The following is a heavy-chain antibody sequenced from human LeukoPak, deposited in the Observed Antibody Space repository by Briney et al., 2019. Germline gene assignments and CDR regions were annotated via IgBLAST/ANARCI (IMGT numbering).Heavy chain of an antibody. V-gene: IGHV3-30-3*02. CDR3: AKCPVSTPWWFDP. D-gene: IGHD1-14*01. CDR1: GFTFSSYA. J-gene: IGHJ5*02. Sequence: GRSLRLSCAASGFTFSSYAMHWVRQAPGKGLEWVAVISYDGSNKYYADSVKGRFTISRDNSKNTLYLQMNSLRAEDTAVYYCAKCPVSTPWWFDPWGQGTLVTVSS. CDR2: ISYDGSNK.